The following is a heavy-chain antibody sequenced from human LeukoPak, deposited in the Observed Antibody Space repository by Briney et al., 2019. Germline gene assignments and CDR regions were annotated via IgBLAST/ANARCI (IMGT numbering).Heavy chain of an antibody. Sequence: SVKVSCKASGGTFSSYAISWVRQAPGQGLEWMGGIIPIFGTANYAQKFQGGVTITADESTSTAYMELSSLRSEDTAVYYCARGYYYGSGSYYNPPGGYYYYYMDVWGKGTTVTVSS. D-gene: IGHD3-10*01. J-gene: IGHJ6*03. CDR3: ARGYYYGSGSYYNPPGGYYYYYMDV. CDR1: GGTFSSYA. V-gene: IGHV1-69*01. CDR2: IIPIFGTA.